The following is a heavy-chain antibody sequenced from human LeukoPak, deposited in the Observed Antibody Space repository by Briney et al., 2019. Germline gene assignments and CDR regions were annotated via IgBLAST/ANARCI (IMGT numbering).Heavy chain of an antibody. CDR1: GYTFTSYD. CDR2: MNPNSGNT. J-gene: IGHJ4*02. D-gene: IGHD6-13*01. Sequence: GASVKVSCKASGYTFTSYDINWVRQATGQGLEWMGWMNPNSGNTGYAQKFQGRVTMTRNTSISTAYMELSSLRSEDTAAYYCARAKSSSCPSDYWGQGTLVTVSS. V-gene: IGHV1-8*01. CDR3: ARAKSSSCPSDY.